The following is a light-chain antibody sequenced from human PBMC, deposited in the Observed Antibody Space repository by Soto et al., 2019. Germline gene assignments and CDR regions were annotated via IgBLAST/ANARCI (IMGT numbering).Light chain of an antibody. Sequence: EIVLTQSPGTLSLSPGERATLSCRASQSVSSSYLAWYQQKPGPAPRLLIYGASSRATGIPDRFSGSGSGTDFTLTISRLEPEDFAVYYCQQYGSSPPVYTFGQGTKLEIK. CDR1: QSVSSSY. CDR2: GAS. J-gene: IGKJ2*01. CDR3: QQYGSSPPVYT. V-gene: IGKV3-20*01.